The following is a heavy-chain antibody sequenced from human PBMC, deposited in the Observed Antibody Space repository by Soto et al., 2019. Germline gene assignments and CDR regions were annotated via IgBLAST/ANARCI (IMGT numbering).Heavy chain of an antibody. CDR2: ISGSGGST. D-gene: IGHD1-26*01. J-gene: IGHJ4*02. Sequence: PGGSLRLSCAASGFTFSSYAMSWVRQAPGKGLEWVSAISGSGGSTYYADSVRGRFTISRDNSKNTLYLQMNSLRADDTAVYYCAKDPGIGGYSPDFWGQGTLVTVSS. CDR1: GFTFSSYA. CDR3: AKDPGIGGYSPDF. V-gene: IGHV3-23*01.